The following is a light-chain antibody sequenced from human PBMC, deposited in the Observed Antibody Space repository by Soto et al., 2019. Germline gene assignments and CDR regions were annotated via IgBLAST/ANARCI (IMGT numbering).Light chain of an antibody. CDR3: QKYNSAPRA. J-gene: IGKJ4*01. CDR2: AAS. CDR1: QGIDYN. Sequence: DIQMTQSPSSLSASVGDRVTITCRASQGIDYNLAWYQQKAGKAPKLLIYAASTLQSGVPSRFSGSGFGTEFTLIISSLQPQDVATYFCQKYNSAPRAFGGGTNV. V-gene: IGKV1-27*01.